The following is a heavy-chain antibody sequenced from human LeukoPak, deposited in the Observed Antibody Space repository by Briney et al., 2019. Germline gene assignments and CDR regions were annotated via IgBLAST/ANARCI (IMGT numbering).Heavy chain of an antibody. J-gene: IGHJ3*02. CDR1: GFTFSSYG. CDR3: AKDYDFWSGFLLGAFDI. D-gene: IGHD3-3*01. Sequence: PGGSLRLSCAASGFTFSSYGMHWVRQAPGKGLELVAFIRYDGSNKYYADSVKGRFTISRDNSKNTLYLQMNSLRAEDTAVYYCAKDYDFWSGFLLGAFDIWGQGTMVTVSS. CDR2: IRYDGSNK. V-gene: IGHV3-30*02.